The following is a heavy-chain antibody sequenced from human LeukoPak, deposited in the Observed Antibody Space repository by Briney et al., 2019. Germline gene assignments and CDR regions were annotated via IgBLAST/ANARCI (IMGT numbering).Heavy chain of an antibody. CDR3: ARDKYKRGYSSSWFDY. V-gene: IGHV4-4*07. CDR1: GGSISSYY. J-gene: IGHJ4*02. CDR2: IYTSGST. D-gene: IGHD6-13*01. Sequence: PSETLSLTCTVSGGSISSYYWSWIRQPAGKGLEWIGRIYTSGSTNYNPSLKSRVTMSVDTSKNQFSLKLSSVTAADTAVYYCARDKYKRGYSSSWFDYWGQGTLVTVSS.